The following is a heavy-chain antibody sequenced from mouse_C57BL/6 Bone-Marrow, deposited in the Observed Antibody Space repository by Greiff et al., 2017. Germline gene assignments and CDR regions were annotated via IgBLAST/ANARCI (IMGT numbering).Heavy chain of an antibody. CDR1: GFSLTSYG. Sequence: VMLVESGPGLVQPSQSLSITCTVSGFSLTSYGVHWVRQSPGKGLEWLGVIWSGGSTDYNAAFISRLSISKDNSKSQVFFKMNSLQADDTAIYYCASQTAQATWAMDYWGQGTSVTVSS. CDR3: ASQTAQATWAMDY. D-gene: IGHD3-2*02. V-gene: IGHV2-2*01. CDR2: IWSGGST. J-gene: IGHJ4*01.